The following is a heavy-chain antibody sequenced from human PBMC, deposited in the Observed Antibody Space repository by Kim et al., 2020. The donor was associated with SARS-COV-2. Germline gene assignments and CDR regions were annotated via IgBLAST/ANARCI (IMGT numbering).Heavy chain of an antibody. J-gene: IGHJ4*02. Sequence: ASVKVSCKASGYTFTSYGISWVRQAPGQGLEWMGWISAYNGNTNYAQKLQGRVTMTTDTSTSTAYMELRSLRSDDTAVYYCARDWYSYGTYPGYYYYFDYWGQGTLVTVSS. CDR1: GYTFTSYG. D-gene: IGHD5-18*01. CDR2: ISAYNGNT. V-gene: IGHV1-18*01. CDR3: ARDWYSYGTYPGYYYYFDY.